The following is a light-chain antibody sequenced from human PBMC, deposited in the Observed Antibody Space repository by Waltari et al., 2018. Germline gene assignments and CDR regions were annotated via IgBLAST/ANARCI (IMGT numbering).Light chain of an antibody. CDR1: SSAVGGYNY. J-gene: IGLJ2*01. CDR3: SSYTSSTTVL. CDR2: EVS. V-gene: IGLV2-14*01. Sequence: QSALTQPASVSGSPGQSITISCPGTSSAVGGYNYVSWYQQHPGKAPKLMIYEVSNRPSGVSNRFSGSKSGNTASLTISGVQAEDEADYYCSSYTSSTTVLFGGGTKLTVL.